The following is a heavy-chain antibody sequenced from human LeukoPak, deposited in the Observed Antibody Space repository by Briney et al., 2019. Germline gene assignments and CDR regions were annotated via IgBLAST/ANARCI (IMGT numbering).Heavy chain of an antibody. D-gene: IGHD2-8*01. CDR1: GFTFSNFL. J-gene: IGHJ3*01. Sequence: GGSLRLSCAASGFTFSNFLMHWVRQAPGKGLVWVSRIYSDGSLIGYADSVRGRFTISIDNAKNTLHLQMNSLRAEDTAVYYCAREDRIVLGNDAFDLWGQGTMVTVSS. V-gene: IGHV3-74*01. CDR3: AREDRIVLGNDAFDL. CDR2: IYSDGSLI.